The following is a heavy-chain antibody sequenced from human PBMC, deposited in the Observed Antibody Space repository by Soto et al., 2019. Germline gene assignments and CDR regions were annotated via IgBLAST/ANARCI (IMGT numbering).Heavy chain of an antibody. CDR2: ISYDGSNK. Sequence: GGSLRLSCAASGCTFSSYGMHWVRQAPGKGLEGVAVISYDGSNKYYADSVKGRFTISRDNSKNTLYLQMHSLRAEDTAVYYCAKPGIWGSYRTYYFDYWGQGTLVTVSS. J-gene: IGHJ4*02. D-gene: IGHD3-16*02. CDR1: GCTFSSYG. CDR3: AKPGIWGSYRTYYFDY. V-gene: IGHV3-30*18.